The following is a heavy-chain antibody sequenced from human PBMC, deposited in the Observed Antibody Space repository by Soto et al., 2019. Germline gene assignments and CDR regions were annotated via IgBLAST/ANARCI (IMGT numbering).Heavy chain of an antibody. CDR1: GFTDRSVC. CDR2: IYSGGST. CDR3: ARGLLGVNQAY. Sequence: GGSLRLTCAAAGFTDRSVCMGWVRQAPGKGLEWVSVIYSGGSTYYADSVKGRFTISRDNSKDTLYLQMNSLRADDTAVYFCARGLLGVNQAYSVQGTLVTVSS. V-gene: IGHV3-66*01. D-gene: IGHD3-16*01. J-gene: IGHJ4*02.